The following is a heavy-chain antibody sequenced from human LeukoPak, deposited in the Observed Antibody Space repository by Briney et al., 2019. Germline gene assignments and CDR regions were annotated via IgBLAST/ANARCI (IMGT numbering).Heavy chain of an antibody. CDR3: AREGRGYSGYARY. J-gene: IGHJ4*02. D-gene: IGHD5-12*01. V-gene: IGHV4-34*01. CDR1: GGSFSGYY. Sequence: SETLSLTCAVYGGSFSGYYWSWIRQPPGKGLEWIGEINHSGSTNYNPSLKSRVTISVDTSMNQFSLKLSSVTAADTAVYYCAREGRGYSGYARYWGQGTLVTVSS. CDR2: INHSGST.